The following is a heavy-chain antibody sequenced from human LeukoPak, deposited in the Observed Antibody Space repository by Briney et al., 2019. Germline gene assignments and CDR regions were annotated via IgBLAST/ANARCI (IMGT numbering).Heavy chain of an antibody. D-gene: IGHD2-15*01. J-gene: IGHJ5*02. CDR3: AREIVVVVTRQTWFDP. CDR2: INPSGSST. Sequence: ASVRVSCKASGYTFTSYYMHWVRQAPGQGLEWMGIINPSGSSTSYAQKFQGRVTMTRDTSTSTVYMELSSLRSEDTAVYYCAREIVVVVTRQTWFDPWGQGTLVTVSS. V-gene: IGHV1-46*01. CDR1: GYTFTSYY.